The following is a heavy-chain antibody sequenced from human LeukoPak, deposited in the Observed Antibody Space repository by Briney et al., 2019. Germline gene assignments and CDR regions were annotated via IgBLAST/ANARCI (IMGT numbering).Heavy chain of an antibody. V-gene: IGHV3-23*01. Sequence: GGSLRLSCAASGFTFSSYAMSWVRQAPGKGLEWVSAISGSGGSTYYADSVKGRFTISRDNSKNTLYLQMNSLRAEDTAVYYCAKESEYQLLWKNYFDYWGQGTLVTVSS. CDR2: ISGSGGST. CDR3: AKESEYQLLWKNYFDY. J-gene: IGHJ4*02. D-gene: IGHD2-2*01. CDR1: GFTFSSYA.